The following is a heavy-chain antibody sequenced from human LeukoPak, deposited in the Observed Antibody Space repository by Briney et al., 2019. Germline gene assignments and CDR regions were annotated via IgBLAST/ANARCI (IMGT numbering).Heavy chain of an antibody. J-gene: IGHJ4*02. Sequence: GGSLRLSCAASGFTFSSYWMSWVRQAPGKGLEWVANIKQDGSEKYYVDSVKGRFTISRDNAKNSLYLQMNSLRAEDTAVYYCARGGKLLWFGELFNPLYFDYWGQGTLVTVSS. CDR1: GFTFSSYW. D-gene: IGHD3-10*01. V-gene: IGHV3-7*01. CDR2: IKQDGSEK. CDR3: ARGGKLLWFGELFNPLYFDY.